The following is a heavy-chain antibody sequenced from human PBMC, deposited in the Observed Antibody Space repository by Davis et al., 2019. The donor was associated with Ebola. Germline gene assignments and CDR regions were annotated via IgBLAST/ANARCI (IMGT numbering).Heavy chain of an antibody. D-gene: IGHD6-13*01. CDR2: INHSGST. J-gene: IGHJ4*02. V-gene: IGHV4-34*01. CDR1: GGSFSGYY. Sequence: MPGGSLRLSCAVYGGSFSGYYWSWIRQPPGKGLEWIGEINHSGSTNYNPSLKSRVTISVDTSKNQFSLKLSSVTAADTAVYYCARSGSWFFRFYFDYWGQGTLVTVSS. CDR3: ARSGSWFFRFYFDY.